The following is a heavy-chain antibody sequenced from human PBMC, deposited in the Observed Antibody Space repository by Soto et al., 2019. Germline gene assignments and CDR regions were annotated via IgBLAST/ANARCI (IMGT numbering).Heavy chain of an antibody. V-gene: IGHV3-23*01. CDR2: ISGSGGST. Sequence: GSLRLSCAASGFTFSSYAMSWVRQAPGKGLEWVSAISGSGGSTYYADSVKGRFTISRDNSKNTLYLQMNSLRAEDTAVYYCAKARAKQWLESYWGQGTLVTVSS. D-gene: IGHD6-19*01. CDR1: GFTFSSYA. J-gene: IGHJ4*02. CDR3: AKARAKQWLESY.